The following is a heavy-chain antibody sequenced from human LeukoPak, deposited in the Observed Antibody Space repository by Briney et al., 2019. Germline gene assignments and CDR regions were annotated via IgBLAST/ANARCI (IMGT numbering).Heavy chain of an antibody. CDR3: ARAPTTVTTLFHY. CDR1: AGTFSSYA. CDR2: IIPIFGTA. J-gene: IGHJ4*02. V-gene: IGHV1-69*13. Sequence: SVTVSCKASAGTFSSYAISWVRQAPGQSLEWKGGIIPIFGTANYAQTFQGRVRITAAESTCTAYMYLKSKRPEDTGVYYCARAPTTVTTLFHYWAQGPLVSVSS. D-gene: IGHD4-17*01.